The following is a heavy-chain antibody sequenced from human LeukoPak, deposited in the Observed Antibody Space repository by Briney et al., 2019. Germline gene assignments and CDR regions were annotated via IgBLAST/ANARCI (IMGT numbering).Heavy chain of an antibody. CDR2: INHSGST. CDR3: ARQTGSGLFILP. J-gene: IGHJ4*02. Sequence: SETLPLTCAVYGGSFSGYYWSWIRQPPGKGLEWIGEINHSGSTNYNPSLKSRVTISVDTSKNQFSLRLTSVTAADTAVYYCARQTGSGLFILPGGQGTLVTVSS. CDR1: GGSFSGYY. D-gene: IGHD3/OR15-3a*01. V-gene: IGHV4-34*01.